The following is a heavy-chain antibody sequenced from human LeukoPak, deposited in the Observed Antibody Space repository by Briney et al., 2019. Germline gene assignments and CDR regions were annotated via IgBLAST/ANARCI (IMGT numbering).Heavy chain of an antibody. Sequence: SVKVSCKASGGTFSSYTISWVRQAPGQGLEWMGRIIPILGIANYAQKFQGRVTITADKSTSTAYMELSSLRSENTAVYYCATPSARKGSYGDYGDFDYWGQGTLVTVSS. CDR2: IIPILGIA. J-gene: IGHJ4*02. CDR1: GGTFSSYT. CDR3: ATPSARKGSYGDYGDFDY. D-gene: IGHD4-17*01. V-gene: IGHV1-69*02.